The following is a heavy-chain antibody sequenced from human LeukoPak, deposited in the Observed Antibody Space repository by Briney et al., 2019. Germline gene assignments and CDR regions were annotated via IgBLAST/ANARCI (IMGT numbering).Heavy chain of an antibody. D-gene: IGHD2/OR15-2a*01. CDR2: IYYSGST. Sequence: SETLSLTCTVSGGSISNSTFYWGWIRQPPGKGLEWIGNIYYSGSTYYNPSLKSRVTISVDTSKNQFSLRLSSVTAADTAVYDCEAGYTTFLYYFDYWGQGTLVTVSS. V-gene: IGHV4-39*01. CDR3: EAGYTTFLYYFDY. J-gene: IGHJ4*02. CDR1: GGSISNSTFY.